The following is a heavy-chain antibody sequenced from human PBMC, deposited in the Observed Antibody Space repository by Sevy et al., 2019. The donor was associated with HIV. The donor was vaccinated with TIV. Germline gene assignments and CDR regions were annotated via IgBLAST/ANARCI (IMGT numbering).Heavy chain of an antibody. J-gene: IGHJ4*02. V-gene: IGHV4-61*01. CDR1: GGSVSSDNYY. CDR2: IYYSGST. CDR3: ARFGVLSDPFDY. D-gene: IGHD3-3*01. Sequence: SETLSLTCTVSGGSVSSDNYYWSWIRQSPGKGLEWIGNIYYSGSTNYNPSLKSRVTISVDTSKNQFSLKLSSVTAADTAVYYCARFGVLSDPFDYWGQGTLVTVSS.